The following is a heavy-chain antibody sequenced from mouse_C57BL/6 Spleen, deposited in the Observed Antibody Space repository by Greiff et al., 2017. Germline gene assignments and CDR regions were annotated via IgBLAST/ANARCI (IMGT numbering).Heavy chain of an antibody. Sequence: EVQLQQSGAELVKSGASVKLSCTASGFNINDFYMHWVKQRTEQGLEWIGWIYPEDGETKYASKFQVKGTIIASTSSNTADLQLSSATSEDNTVNYCRAAITSVVATRAMDYWGQGTTVTVSS. CDR2: IYPEDGET. J-gene: IGHJ4*01. CDR1: GFNINDFY. CDR3: RAAITSVVATRAMDY. D-gene: IGHD1-1*01. V-gene: IGHV14-2*01.